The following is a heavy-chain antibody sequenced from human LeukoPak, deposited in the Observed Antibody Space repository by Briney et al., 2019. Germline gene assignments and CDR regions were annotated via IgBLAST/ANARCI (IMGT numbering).Heavy chain of an antibody. CDR3: VKDFGRVRGTPDS. J-gene: IGHJ4*02. CDR2: ISGSGNGFSI. Sequence: GGPLRLSCSASGFVFSIYTMYWVRQAPGKGPEYVSTISGSGNGFSIYYADSVKGRFTISRDDSKSILYLQMNGLRSEDTAVYYCVKDFGRVRGTPDSWGQGTLVTVSS. CDR1: GFVFSIYT. V-gene: IGHV3-64D*06. D-gene: IGHD3-16*01.